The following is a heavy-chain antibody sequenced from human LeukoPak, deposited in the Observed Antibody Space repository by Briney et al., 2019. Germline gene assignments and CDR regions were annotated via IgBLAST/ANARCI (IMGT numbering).Heavy chain of an antibody. V-gene: IGHV3-21*03. J-gene: IGHJ4*02. CDR2: TSSSSFHT. Sequence: GGSLRLSCEASGFNFGTHTMNWVRQAPGKGLEWVASTSSSSFHTYYADSVRGRFTISRDNAKNSLNLQMSSLGAEDTAVYYCTREGNRPYWGQGTLVTVSS. D-gene: IGHD2/OR15-2a*01. CDR3: TREGNRPY. CDR1: GFNFGTHT.